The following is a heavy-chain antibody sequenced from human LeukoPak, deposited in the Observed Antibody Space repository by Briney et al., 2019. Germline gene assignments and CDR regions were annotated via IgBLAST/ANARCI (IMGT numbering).Heavy chain of an antibody. V-gene: IGHV3-23*01. Sequence: GGSLRLSCAASGFTFSSYAMSWVRQAPGKGLEWVSAISGSGGSTYYADSVKGRFTISRDNSKNTLYLQMNSLRAEDTAVYYCAKGFGVVIMAGEDHWGQGTLVTVSS. CDR3: AKGFGVVIMAGEDH. CDR1: GFTFSSYA. D-gene: IGHD3-3*01. CDR2: ISGSGGST. J-gene: IGHJ4*02.